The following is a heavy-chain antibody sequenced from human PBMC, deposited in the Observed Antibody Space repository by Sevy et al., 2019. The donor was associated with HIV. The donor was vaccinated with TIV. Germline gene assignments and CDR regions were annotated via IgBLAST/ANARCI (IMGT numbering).Heavy chain of an antibody. D-gene: IGHD4-17*01. Sequence: SETLSLTCTVSGGSLNSYYWSWIRHPPGKGLEWICYLFYTDSTNYNPSLKSRVTISVDRSKNQFSLELRSVTAADTAVYYCARDSDSGLDYWGQGTLVTVSS. CDR3: ARDSDSGLDY. J-gene: IGHJ4*02. V-gene: IGHV4-59*01. CDR2: LFYTDST. CDR1: GGSLNSYY.